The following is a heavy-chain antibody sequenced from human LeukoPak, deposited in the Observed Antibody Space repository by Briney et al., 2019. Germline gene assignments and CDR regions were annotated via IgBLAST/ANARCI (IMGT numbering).Heavy chain of an antibody. CDR2: INHSGST. Sequence: SETLSLTCAVYGGSFSGYYWSWIRQPPGKGLEWIGEINHSGSTNYNPSLKSRVTISVDTSKNQFSLKLSSVTAADTAVYYCARAFTTIFGVVMTFDYWGQGTLVTVSS. V-gene: IGHV4-34*01. J-gene: IGHJ4*02. CDR1: GGSFSGYY. CDR3: ARAFTTIFGVVMTFDY. D-gene: IGHD3-3*01.